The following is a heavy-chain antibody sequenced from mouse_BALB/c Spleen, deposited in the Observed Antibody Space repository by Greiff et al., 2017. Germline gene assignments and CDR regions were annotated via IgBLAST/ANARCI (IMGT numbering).Heavy chain of an antibody. D-gene: IGHD1-1*01. CDR1: GFTFSDYY. V-gene: IGHV5-4*02. CDR3: AIHYGYFDY. CDR2: ISDGGSYT. Sequence: EVKLMESGGGLVKPGGSLKLSCAASGFTFSDYYMYWVRQTPEKRLEWVATISDGGSYTYYPDSVKGRFTISRDNAKNNLYLQMSSLKSEDTAMYYCAIHYGYFDYWGQGTTLTVSS. J-gene: IGHJ2*01.